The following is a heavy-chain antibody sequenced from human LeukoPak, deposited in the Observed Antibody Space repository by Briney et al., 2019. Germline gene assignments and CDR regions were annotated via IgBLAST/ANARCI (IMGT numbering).Heavy chain of an antibody. V-gene: IGHV3-30*02. CDR3: AKDITTLVSVGAMTS. D-gene: IGHD1-26*01. J-gene: IGHJ5*02. Sequence: EPGGSLRLSCAASGFTFSSYAMSWVRQAPGKGLEWVAFIRYDGSNKYYADSVKGRFTISRDNSKNTLYLQMNSLRAEDTAVYYCAKDITTLVSVGAMTSWGQGTLVTVSS. CDR1: GFTFSSYA. CDR2: IRYDGSNK.